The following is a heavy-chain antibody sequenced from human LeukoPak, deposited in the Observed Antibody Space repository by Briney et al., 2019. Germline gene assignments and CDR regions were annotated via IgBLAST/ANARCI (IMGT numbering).Heavy chain of an antibody. CDR3: ARKVAGTSLYDY. V-gene: IGHV4-59*12. J-gene: IGHJ4*02. CDR1: GGSISNFY. CDR2: IYNSGST. D-gene: IGHD6-19*01. Sequence: PSETLSLTCSVSGGSISNFYWSWIRQPPGKGLEWIGYIYNSGSTKYYNPSLKSRVTISVDTSKNQFSLKLSSVTAADTAVYYCARKVAGTSLYDYWGQGTLVTVSS.